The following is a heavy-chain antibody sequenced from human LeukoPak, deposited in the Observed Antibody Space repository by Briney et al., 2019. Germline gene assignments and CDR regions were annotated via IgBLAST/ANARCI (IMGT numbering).Heavy chain of an antibody. CDR1: GFTFSSYS. CDR3: ARAPTVLVGYCSSSSCQADY. D-gene: IGHD2-2*01. Sequence: GGSLRLSCAASGFTFSSYSMNWVRQAPGRGLEWVSYISSSTIYYADSVKGRFTISRDNAKNSLYLQMNSLRAEDTAVYYCARAPTVLVGYCSSSSCQADYWGQGTLVTVSS. J-gene: IGHJ4*02. V-gene: IGHV3-48*04. CDR2: ISSSTI.